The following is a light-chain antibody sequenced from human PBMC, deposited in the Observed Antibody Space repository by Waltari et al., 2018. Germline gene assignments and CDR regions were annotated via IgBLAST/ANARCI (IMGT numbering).Light chain of an antibody. Sequence: DIQMTQSPPTLSASVGDRVSITCRASQSISNWLAWYQQKPGKAPKLMIYKASSLESGVPSRVSGSGSGTEFTLTISSLQPDDFATYYCQQYNSYSRTFGQGTKVEIK. CDR2: KAS. J-gene: IGKJ1*01. CDR1: QSISNW. V-gene: IGKV1-5*03. CDR3: QQYNSYSRT.